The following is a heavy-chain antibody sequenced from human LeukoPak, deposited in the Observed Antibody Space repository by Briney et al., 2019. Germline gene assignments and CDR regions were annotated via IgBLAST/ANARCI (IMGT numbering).Heavy chain of an antibody. V-gene: IGHV3-33*01. D-gene: IGHD6-19*01. J-gene: IGHJ4*02. Sequence: GRSLRLSCAASGFTFSSYGMRWVRQAPGKGLEWVAVIWYDGSNKYYADSVKGRFTISRDNSKNTLYLQMNSLRAEDTAVYYCARDSSGWYLGYWGQGTLVTVSS. CDR2: IWYDGSNK. CDR3: ARDSSGWYLGY. CDR1: GFTFSSYG.